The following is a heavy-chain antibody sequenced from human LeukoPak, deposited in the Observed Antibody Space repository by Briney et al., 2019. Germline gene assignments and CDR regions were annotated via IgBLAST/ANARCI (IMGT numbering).Heavy chain of an antibody. J-gene: IGHJ4*02. V-gene: IGHV3-23*01. CDR1: GFTFSSYA. CDR3: AKSKVGTTLDPFDY. Sequence: PGGSLRLSCAASGFTFSSYAMSWVRQAPGKGLEWVSAISGSGGTTYYADSVKGRFTISRDNSKNTLYVQMNSLRAEDTAVYYCAKSKVGTTLDPFDYWGQGTLVTVSS. CDR2: ISGSGGTT. D-gene: IGHD1-26*01.